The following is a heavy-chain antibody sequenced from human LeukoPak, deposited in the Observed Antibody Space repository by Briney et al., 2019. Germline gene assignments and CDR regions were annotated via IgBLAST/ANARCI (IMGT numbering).Heavy chain of an antibody. V-gene: IGHV3-66*01. CDR3: TKDQRWDVPHYSDY. CDR1: GFTVSSNY. D-gene: IGHD1-26*01. Sequence: GGSLRLSCAASGFTVSSNYMSWVRQAPGKGLEWVSVIYSGGSTYYADSVKGRFTISRDNSKNTLYLQMNSLRAEDTAVYYCTKDQRWDVPHYSDYWGQGTLVTVSS. CDR2: IYSGGST. J-gene: IGHJ4*02.